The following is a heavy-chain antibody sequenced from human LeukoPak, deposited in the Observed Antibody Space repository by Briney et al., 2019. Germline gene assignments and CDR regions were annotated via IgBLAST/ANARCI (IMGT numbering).Heavy chain of an antibody. D-gene: IGHD1-14*01. V-gene: IGHV1-8*01. J-gene: IGHJ3*02. CDR3: ARGSVGNNVWSDALHI. CDR2: MKLNSGHT. CDR1: GYTFTNYD. Sequence: ASVKVSCKASGYTFTNYDINWVRQATGQGLEWMGSMKLNSGHTVYAEKFQGRVTLTRDTSISTAYMELNSLRSEDTAVYYCARGSVGNNVWSDALHIWGQGTMFTVSS.